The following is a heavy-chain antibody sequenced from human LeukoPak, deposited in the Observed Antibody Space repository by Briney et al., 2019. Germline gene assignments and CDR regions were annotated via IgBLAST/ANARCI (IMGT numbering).Heavy chain of an antibody. CDR2: IYYSGST. CDR1: GCSITGYH. D-gene: IGHD6-6*01. V-gene: IGHV4-59*01. CDR3: ARSIAARRGYYFDY. Sequence: SETLSLTCTVSGCSITGYHWSWIRQPPGKGLEWIGYIYYSGSTNYNPSLKSRVTISVDTSKNQFSLKVSSVTAADTAVYYCARSIAARRGYYFDYWGQGTLVTVSS. J-gene: IGHJ4*02.